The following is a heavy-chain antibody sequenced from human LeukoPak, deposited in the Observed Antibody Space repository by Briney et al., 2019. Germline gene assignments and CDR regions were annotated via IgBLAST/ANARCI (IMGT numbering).Heavy chain of an antibody. CDR1: GFVFGRHD. CDR3: TRDGAAAGTDALDI. D-gene: IGHD6-13*01. CDR2: IGTGGDG. V-gene: IGHV3-13*01. J-gene: IGHJ3*02. Sequence: GGSLRLSCVGTGFVFGRHDMRWVRQRPGKGLEWVLGIGTGGDGYYEDSVKGRFTISREKATSSLYLQMNALRGDDTAVYFCTRDGAAAGTDALDIWGQGTMVIVSS.